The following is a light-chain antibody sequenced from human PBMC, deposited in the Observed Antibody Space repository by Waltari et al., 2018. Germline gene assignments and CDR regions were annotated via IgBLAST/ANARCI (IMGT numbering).Light chain of an antibody. V-gene: IGLV4-69*01. Sequence: QLVVTQSPSASASLGASINLTCTLSSGHSSYVVAWHQQHSQKGPRFLMKLNFDGTHDKGDGVPARFSGSNSGAERYLTISSLQSEDEADYYCQTWGTAAHVVFGGGTKLTVL. CDR2: LNFDGTH. J-gene: IGLJ2*01. CDR1: SGHSSYV. CDR3: QTWGTAAHVV.